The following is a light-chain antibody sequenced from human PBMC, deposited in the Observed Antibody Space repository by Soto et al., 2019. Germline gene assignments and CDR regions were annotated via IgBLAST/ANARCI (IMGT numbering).Light chain of an antibody. V-gene: IGKV1-5*01. CDR1: QSISSW. J-gene: IGKJ1*01. CDR3: QQYNSG. CDR2: DAS. Sequence: DIQMTQSPSTLSAXVGDRVTITCRASQSISSWLAWYQQKPGKAPKLLIYDASSLESGVPSRFSGSXXGTEFTLTISSLQPDDFATYYCQQYNSGFGQGTKVEIK.